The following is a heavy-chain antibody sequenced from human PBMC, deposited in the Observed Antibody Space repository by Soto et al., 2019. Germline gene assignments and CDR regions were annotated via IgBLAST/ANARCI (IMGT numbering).Heavy chain of an antibody. Sequence: GGSLRLSCAASGFTFSSYGMHWVRQAPGKGLEWVAVIWYDGSNKYYADSVKGRFTISRDNSKNTLYLQMNSLRAEDTAVYYCARGNSIWFGELLAMVAFDIWGQGTMVTVSS. CDR2: IWYDGSNK. D-gene: IGHD3-10*01. CDR3: ARGNSIWFGELLAMVAFDI. CDR1: GFTFSSYG. J-gene: IGHJ3*02. V-gene: IGHV3-33*01.